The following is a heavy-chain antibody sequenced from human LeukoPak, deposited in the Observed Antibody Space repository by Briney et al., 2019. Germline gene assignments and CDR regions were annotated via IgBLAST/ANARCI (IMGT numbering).Heavy chain of an antibody. Sequence: PSETLSLTCTVSGGSISSSSYYWGWIRQPPGKGLEWIGSIYYSGSTYYNPSLKSRVTISVDTSKNQFSLKLSSVTAADTAVYYCAGRPKRELLFDYWGQGTLVTVSS. J-gene: IGHJ4*02. D-gene: IGHD1-26*01. CDR2: IYYSGST. V-gene: IGHV4-39*07. CDR1: GGSISSSSYY. CDR3: AGRPKRELLFDY.